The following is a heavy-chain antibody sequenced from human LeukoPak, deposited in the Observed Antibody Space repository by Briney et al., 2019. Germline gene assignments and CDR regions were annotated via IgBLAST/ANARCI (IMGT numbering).Heavy chain of an antibody. CDR3: ARHVRKRGIAVAGTPGWFDP. V-gene: IGHV4-34*01. Sequence: SETLSLTCAVYGGSFNGYYWSWIRQPPGKGLEWIGEINHSGSTYYNPSLKSRVIISVDTSKKQFSLKVRSVTAADTAVYYCARHVRKRGIAVAGTPGWFDPWGQGTLVTVSS. CDR1: GGSFNGYY. J-gene: IGHJ5*02. CDR2: INHSGST. D-gene: IGHD6-19*01.